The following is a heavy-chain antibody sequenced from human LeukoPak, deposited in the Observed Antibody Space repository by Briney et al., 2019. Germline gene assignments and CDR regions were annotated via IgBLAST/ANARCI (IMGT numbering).Heavy chain of an antibody. CDR2: IYPDDSDT. CDR3: ARQHYYNNSGFGS. J-gene: IGHJ4*02. V-gene: IGHV5-51*01. Sequence: GESLKISCKGSGYSFSSYWIGWLRQLPGKGLDWMGIIYPDDSDTRYSPSFQGQVSLSADKSTSTAYLQWGSLKASDTAIYYCARQHYYNNSGFGSWGQGTLVTVSS. D-gene: IGHD3-22*01. CDR1: GYSFSSYW.